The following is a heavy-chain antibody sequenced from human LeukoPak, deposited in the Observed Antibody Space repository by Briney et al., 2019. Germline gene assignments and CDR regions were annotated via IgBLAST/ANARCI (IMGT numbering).Heavy chain of an antibody. D-gene: IGHD4-11*01. Sequence: PSETLSLTCAVSGGSISSGGYSWSWIRQPPGKGLEWIGYIYHSGSTYYNPSLKSRVTISVDRSKNQSSLKLSSVTAADTAVYYCARNSNPLYYGMDVWGQGTTVTVSS. J-gene: IGHJ6*02. CDR3: ARNSNPLYYGMDV. CDR1: GGSISSGGYS. V-gene: IGHV4-30-2*01. CDR2: IYHSGST.